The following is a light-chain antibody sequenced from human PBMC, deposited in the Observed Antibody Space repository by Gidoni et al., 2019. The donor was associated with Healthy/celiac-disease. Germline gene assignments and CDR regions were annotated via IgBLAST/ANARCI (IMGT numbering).Light chain of an antibody. CDR1: QSISSY. CDR2: AAS. V-gene: IGKV1-39*01. Sequence: DIQMTQSPSSLSASVADRVTITCRASQSISSYFNWYQQKPGKAPKLLIYAASSLQSGVPSRFSGSGAWTDFTLTISSLQPEDFATYYCRQSYSTPPTFGQGTKVEIK. J-gene: IGKJ1*01. CDR3: RQSYSTPPT.